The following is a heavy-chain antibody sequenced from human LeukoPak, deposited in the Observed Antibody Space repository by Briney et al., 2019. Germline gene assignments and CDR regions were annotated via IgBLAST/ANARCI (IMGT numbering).Heavy chain of an antibody. CDR2: IYSGGST. CDR1: EFSVGSSY. V-gene: IGHV3-66*01. CDR3: ARDKRDYYGRYYYYYYMDV. J-gene: IGHJ6*03. D-gene: IGHD3-22*01. Sequence: GGSLRLSCAASEFSVGSSYMTWVRQAPGKGLEWVSLIYSGGSTYYADSVKGRFTISRDNSKNTLYLQMNSLRAEDAAVYYCARDKRDYYGRYYYYYYMDVWGKGTTVTISS.